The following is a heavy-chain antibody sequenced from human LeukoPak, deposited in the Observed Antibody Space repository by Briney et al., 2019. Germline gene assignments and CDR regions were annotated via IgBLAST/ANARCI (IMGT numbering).Heavy chain of an antibody. CDR3: AKTLWRFYDAFDI. D-gene: IGHD3-3*01. J-gene: IGHJ3*02. CDR2: ISGSGGST. V-gene: IGHV3-23*01. CDR1: VFTFSSYA. Sequence: GGSLRLSCAASVFTFSSYAMSWVRQAPGKGLEGVSAISGSGGSTYYADSVKGRFTISRDNSKNTLYLQMNSLRAEDTAVYYCAKTLWRFYDAFDIWGQGTMVTVSS.